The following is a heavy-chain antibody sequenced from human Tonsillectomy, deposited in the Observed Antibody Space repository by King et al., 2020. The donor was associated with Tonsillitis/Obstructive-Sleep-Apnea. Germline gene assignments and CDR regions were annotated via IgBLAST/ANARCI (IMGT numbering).Heavy chain of an antibody. CDR1: GFTFSSYA. CDR3: ASAPVVAAYGHDY. V-gene: IGHV3-23*04. Sequence: VQLVESGGGLVQPGGSLRLSCAASGFTFSSYAMSGVRQAPGKGLEWVSAISGSGASTYYADSVKGRFTISRDNSKNTLYLQMNSLRAEDTAVYYCASAPVVAAYGHDYWGQGTLVTVSS. CDR2: ISGSGAST. J-gene: IGHJ4*02. D-gene: IGHD2-15*01.